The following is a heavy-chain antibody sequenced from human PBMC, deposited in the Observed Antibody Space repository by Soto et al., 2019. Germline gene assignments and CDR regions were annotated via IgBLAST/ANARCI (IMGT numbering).Heavy chain of an antibody. CDR3: AKHKGGNYCTRTRCLYSFDY. V-gene: IGHV3-23*01. CDR2: ISDSSST. Sequence: EVHVLESGGDLVQPGGSLRLSCAASGFTFSTYAMTWVRQAAGKGLEWVSTISDSSSTYYADSVKGRFTISRDNSKNTLYLEMTSLRADDTAVYYCAKHKGGNYCTRTRCLYSFDYWGQGTLVTVSS. J-gene: IGHJ4*02. CDR1: GFTFSTYA. D-gene: IGHD2-2*01.